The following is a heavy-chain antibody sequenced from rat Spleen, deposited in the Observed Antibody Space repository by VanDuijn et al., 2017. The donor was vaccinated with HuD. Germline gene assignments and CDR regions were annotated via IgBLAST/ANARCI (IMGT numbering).Heavy chain of an antibody. Sequence: EVHLVESGGGLVQPGRSLKLSCTASGFTFSDCYMIWVRQVPKKGLEWVASISYEGRNTYYGESVKGRFTISRDNARSTLYLQMNSLRSDDTATYYGVRQGYRGVMADWGQGGSVTVSS. V-gene: IGHV5-22*01. CDR1: GFTFSDCY. J-gene: IGHJ4*01. CDR2: ISYEGRNT. CDR3: VRQGYRGVMAD. D-gene: IGHD1-2*01.